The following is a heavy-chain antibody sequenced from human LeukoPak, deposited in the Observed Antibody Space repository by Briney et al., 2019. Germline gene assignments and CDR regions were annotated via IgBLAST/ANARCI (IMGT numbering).Heavy chain of an antibody. CDR3: ARDQGGATADNWYFDL. J-gene: IGHJ2*01. V-gene: IGHV4-4*02. D-gene: IGHD1-26*01. CDR1: GGSISSSNW. Sequence: SETLSLTCAVSGGSISSSNWWSWVRQPPGKGLEWIGEIYHSGSTNYNPSLESRVIISVDKSKNQFSLKLSSVTAADTAVYYCARDQGGATADNWYFDLWGRGTLVTVSS. CDR2: IYHSGST.